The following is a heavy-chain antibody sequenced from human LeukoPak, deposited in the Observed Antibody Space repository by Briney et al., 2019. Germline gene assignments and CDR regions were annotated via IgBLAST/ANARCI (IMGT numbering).Heavy chain of an antibody. Sequence: GGSLRLSCAASGFTVSSNYMSWVRQAPGKGLEWVSVIYSGGSTYYADSVKGRFTISRENSKNTLYLQMNSLRAEDTAVYYCARAGSSWYDGSDYWGQGTLVTVSS. J-gene: IGHJ4*02. CDR1: GFTVSSNY. CDR2: IYSGGST. CDR3: ARAGSSWYDGSDY. D-gene: IGHD6-13*01. V-gene: IGHV3-66*02.